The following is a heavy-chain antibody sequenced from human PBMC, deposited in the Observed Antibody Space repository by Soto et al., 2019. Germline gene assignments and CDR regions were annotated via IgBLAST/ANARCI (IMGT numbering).Heavy chain of an antibody. Sequence: PGGSLRLSCAASGFSFRTYGMHWVRQAPGKGLEWVAVISYDGNNKYYADSVKGRFTISRDNSKNTLYLQMNSLRAEDTAVYYCAKDQGSSWYEIDYWGQGTLVTVSS. J-gene: IGHJ4*02. CDR2: ISYDGNNK. CDR3: AKDQGSSWYEIDY. D-gene: IGHD6-13*01. V-gene: IGHV3-30*18. CDR1: GFSFRTYG.